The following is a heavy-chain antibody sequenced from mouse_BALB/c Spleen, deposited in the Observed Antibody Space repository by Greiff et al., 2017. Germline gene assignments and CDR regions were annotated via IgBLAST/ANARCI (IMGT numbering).Heavy chain of an antibody. Sequence: VQLVESGAELVKPGASVKLSCKASGYTFTSYYMYWVKQRPGQGLEWIGEINPSNGGTNFNEKFKSKATLTVDKSSSTAYMQLSSLTSEDSAVYYCTRWGYYYGSSYDWYFDVWGAGTTVTVSS. D-gene: IGHD1-1*01. V-gene: IGHV1S81*02. CDR2: INPSNGGT. CDR1: GYTFTSYY. CDR3: TRWGYYYGSSYDWYFDV. J-gene: IGHJ1*01.